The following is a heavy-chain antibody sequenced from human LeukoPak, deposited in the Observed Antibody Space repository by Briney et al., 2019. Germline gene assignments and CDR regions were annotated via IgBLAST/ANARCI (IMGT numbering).Heavy chain of an antibody. J-gene: IGHJ4*02. V-gene: IGHV3-30*04. D-gene: IGHD2-2*01. CDR2: ISYDGSNK. Sequence: GGSLRLSCAASGFTFSSYAMHWVRQAPGKGLEWVAVISYDGSNKYYADSVKGRLTISRDNSKNTLYLQMNSLRAEDTAVYYCAKVPRGWVYYFDYWGQGTLVTVSS. CDR3: AKVPRGWVYYFDY. CDR1: GFTFSSYA.